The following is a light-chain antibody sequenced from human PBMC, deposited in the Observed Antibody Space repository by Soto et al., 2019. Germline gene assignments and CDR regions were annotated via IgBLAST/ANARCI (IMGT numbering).Light chain of an antibody. Sequence: DIQMTQSPSSLSASVGDRVTITCRASQSISSYLNWYQQKPGKAPKLLIYAASSLQSGVPSRFSGSGSGTDFTLTISSLQPDDFATYYCQQYSSYSPITFGQGTRLEIK. J-gene: IGKJ5*01. CDR2: AAS. V-gene: IGKV1-39*01. CDR1: QSISSY. CDR3: QQYSSYSPIT.